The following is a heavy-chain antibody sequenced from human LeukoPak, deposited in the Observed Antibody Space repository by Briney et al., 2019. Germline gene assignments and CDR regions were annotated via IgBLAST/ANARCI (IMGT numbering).Heavy chain of an antibody. CDR2: IYTSGST. CDR1: GGSIRSGSYY. V-gene: IGHV4-61*02. D-gene: IGHD3-3*01. J-gene: IGHJ4*02. CDR3: AREVRFLEWLPHAFDY. Sequence: SQTLSLTCTVSGGSIRSGSYYGSWVRQPAGKGLEWIGRIYTSGSTNYNPSLKSRVTISEDTSKNQFSLKLSSVTAADTAVYYCAREVRFLEWLPHAFDYWGQGTLVTVSS.